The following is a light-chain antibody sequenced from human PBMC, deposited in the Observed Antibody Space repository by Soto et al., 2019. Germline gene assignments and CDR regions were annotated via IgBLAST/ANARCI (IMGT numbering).Light chain of an antibody. Sequence: EIVMTQSPATLSVSPLELVTLSFMASQSVTIYLAWYQQKPGQAPRLLIYSASTRATGIPARFSGSGSGTEFTLTISSLQSEDFAVYYCQQYNNWPLTFGGGTKVDIK. CDR3: QQYNNWPLT. J-gene: IGKJ4*01. CDR1: QSVTIY. V-gene: IGKV3-15*01. CDR2: SAS.